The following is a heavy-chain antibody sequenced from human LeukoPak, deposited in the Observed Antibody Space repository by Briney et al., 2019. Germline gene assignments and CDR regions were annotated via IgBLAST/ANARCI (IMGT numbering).Heavy chain of an antibody. J-gene: IGHJ4*02. Sequence: ASVKVSCKASGYTFTRYDINWVRQATGQGLEWMGWMNPNRGDTGYAQKFQGRVTITRNTSISTAYMELSSLRSEDTAVYYCARATYYYGSGTYYAYWGQGTLVTVSS. CDR1: GYTFTRYD. D-gene: IGHD3-10*01. CDR2: MNPNRGDT. CDR3: ARATYYYGSGTYYAY. V-gene: IGHV1-8*03.